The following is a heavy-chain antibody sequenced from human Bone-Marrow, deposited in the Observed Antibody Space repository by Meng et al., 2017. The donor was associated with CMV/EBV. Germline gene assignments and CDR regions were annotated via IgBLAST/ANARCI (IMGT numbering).Heavy chain of an antibody. CDR1: GGPISGYY. CDR3: AKTRRYSSGGLDS. Sequence: SETLSLTCTVSGGPISGYYWSWVRQPPGKGLEWIGYIYYSGSTNYNPSLKSRVTISVDTSKNQFSLKLSSVTAADTAVYYCAKTRRYSSGGLDSWGQGTLVTVSS. J-gene: IGHJ4*02. D-gene: IGHD6-19*01. CDR2: IYYSGST. V-gene: IGHV4-59*08.